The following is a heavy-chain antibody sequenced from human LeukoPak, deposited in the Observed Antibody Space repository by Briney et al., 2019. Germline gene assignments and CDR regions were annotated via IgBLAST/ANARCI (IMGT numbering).Heavy chain of an antibody. V-gene: IGHV3-30*02. CDR2: IRYDGTTK. J-gene: IGHJ4*02. Sequence: GGSLRRSCAASGFIFSNFGMHWVRQAPGKGREGVAFIRYDGTTKYYAGSVKGRFTISRDNPKNTLSLQMSSLRAEDTGIYFCAKDQGTTFGYFNYCGQGILVTVSS. D-gene: IGHD1-14*01. CDR3: AKDQGTTFGYFNY. CDR1: GFIFSNFG.